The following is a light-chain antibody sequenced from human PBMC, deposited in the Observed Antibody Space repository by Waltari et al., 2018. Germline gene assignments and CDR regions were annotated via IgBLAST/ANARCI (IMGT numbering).Light chain of an antibody. V-gene: IGLV1-44*01. CDR2: TNN. CDR3: STWDDSLNGVM. J-gene: IGLJ3*02. CDR1: SSNIGSHT. Sequence: QSVLTQPPSASGTPGQGVTISCSGSSSNIGSHTVTWYQQLPGTAPKLLIYTNNQRPSGVPYRFSGSKSGTSGSLAISGLQSEDEADYYCSTWDDSLNGVMFGGGTKLTVL.